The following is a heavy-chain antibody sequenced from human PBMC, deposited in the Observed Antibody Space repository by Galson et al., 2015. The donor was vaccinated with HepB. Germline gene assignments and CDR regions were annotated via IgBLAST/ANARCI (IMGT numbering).Heavy chain of an antibody. D-gene: IGHD5-24*01. CDR2: IYPGDSDT. Sequence: QSGAEVKKPGESLKISCKGSGYSFTSYWIGWVRQMPGKGLEWMGIIYPGDSDTRYSPSFQGQVTISADKSISTAYLQWSSLKASDTAMYYCARRGMATTPYYYYGMDVWGQGTTVTVSS. J-gene: IGHJ6*02. V-gene: IGHV5-51*01. CDR3: ARRGMATTPYYYYGMDV. CDR1: GYSFTSYW.